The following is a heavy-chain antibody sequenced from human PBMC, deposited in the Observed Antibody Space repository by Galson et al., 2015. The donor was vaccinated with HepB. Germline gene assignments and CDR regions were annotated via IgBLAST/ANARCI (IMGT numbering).Heavy chain of an antibody. J-gene: IGHJ6*02. CDR3: ARDLALYSSSWLDYYYGMDV. Sequence: SLRLSCAASGFTFSSYSMNWVRQAPGKGLEWVSYISSCSSTIYYADSVKGRFTISRDNAKNSLYLQMNSLRDEDTAVYYCARDLALYSSSWLDYYYGMDVWGQGTTVTVSS. V-gene: IGHV3-48*02. CDR1: GFTFSSYS. D-gene: IGHD6-13*01. CDR2: ISSCSSTI.